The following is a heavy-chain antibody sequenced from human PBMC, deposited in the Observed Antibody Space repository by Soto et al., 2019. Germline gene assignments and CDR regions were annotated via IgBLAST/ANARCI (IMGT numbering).Heavy chain of an antibody. CDR1: GGSVSSPKYF. D-gene: IGHD1-26*01. Sequence: QMQLQESGPGLVKPSETLSLACTVSGGSVSSPKYFWSWLRQPPGKGLEWVAYIYNNGKTNYNPSLKSRATISVATAKNQCSLKLTSVTGADSAVYFCARTVMPVGNLPAFDHWGQGVLVTVSS. CDR2: IYNNGKT. CDR3: ARTVMPVGNLPAFDH. J-gene: IGHJ4*02. V-gene: IGHV4-61*01.